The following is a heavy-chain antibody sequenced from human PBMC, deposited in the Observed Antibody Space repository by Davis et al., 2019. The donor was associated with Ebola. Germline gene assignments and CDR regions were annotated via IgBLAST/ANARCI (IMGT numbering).Heavy chain of an antibody. CDR2: IYPGDSDT. J-gene: IGHJ6*02. Sequence: GESLKISCKCSGYSFTSYWIGWVRQMPGKGLEWMGIIYPGDSDTSYSPSFQGQVTISADKSISTAYLQWSSLKASDTAMYYCARHGGLEPYYYYGMDVWGQGTTVTVSS. CDR1: GYSFTSYW. CDR3: ARHGGLEPYYYYGMDV. D-gene: IGHD6-19*01. V-gene: IGHV5-51*01.